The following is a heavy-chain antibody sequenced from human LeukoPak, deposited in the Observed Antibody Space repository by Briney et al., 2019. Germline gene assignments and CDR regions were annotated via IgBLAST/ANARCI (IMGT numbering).Heavy chain of an antibody. Sequence: GGSVRLSCEASGFYFRNYYMSWVRQAPGKGLEWLANIKYDGTYTNYKDSVKGRLTLSRDNAKNSVYLQMNSLRAEDTAVYYCTRGEGATVATYRFDFWGRGTLVTVSS. CDR3: TRGEGATVATYRFDF. V-gene: IGHV3-7*01. D-gene: IGHD4-23*01. CDR1: GFYFRNYY. J-gene: IGHJ4*02. CDR2: IKYDGTYT.